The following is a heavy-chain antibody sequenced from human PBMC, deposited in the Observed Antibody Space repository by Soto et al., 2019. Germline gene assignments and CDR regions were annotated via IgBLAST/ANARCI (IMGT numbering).Heavy chain of an antibody. V-gene: IGHV3-48*03. D-gene: IGHD6-6*01. J-gene: IGHJ6*02. CDR3: ARDGVIEYSSSWYGMDV. CDR1: GFTFSSYE. Sequence: GGSLRLSCAASGFTFSSYEMNWVRQAPGKGLEWVSYISSSGSTIYYADSVKGRFTISRDNAKNSLYLQMNSLRAEDTAVYYCARDGVIEYSSSWYGMDVWGQGTTVTSP. CDR2: ISSSGSTI.